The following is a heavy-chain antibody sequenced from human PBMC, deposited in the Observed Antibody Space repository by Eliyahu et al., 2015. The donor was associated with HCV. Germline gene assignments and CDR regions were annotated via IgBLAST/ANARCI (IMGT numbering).Heavy chain of an antibody. CDR1: GGSISTYY. V-gene: IGHV4-59*01. J-gene: IGHJ5*02. CDR2: MHYSGST. D-gene: IGHD6-19*01. CDR3: ASGGGGIAVAGTGGWFDP. Sequence: QVQLQESGPGLVKPSETLSLTCTVXGGSISTYYWSWIRQPPGKGLEWIGYMHYSGSTNYNPSLKSRVSISIDTSKNQFSLKLSSVTAADTAVYYCASGGGGIAVAGTGGWFDPWGQGTLVTVSS.